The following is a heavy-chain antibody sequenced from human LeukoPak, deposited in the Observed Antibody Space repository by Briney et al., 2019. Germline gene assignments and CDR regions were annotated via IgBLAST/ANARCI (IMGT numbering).Heavy chain of an antibody. J-gene: IGHJ4*02. D-gene: IGHD3-10*01. Sequence: GWSLRVYCAASGFTFSNYWVHWVRQAPGKRLVWVSRINRDGSTTKYADSVKGRFTVSRDNAKNTLNLQMNSLRAEDTAVYYCARDKKSGESSEIDYWGQGTLVTVSS. CDR2: INRDGSTT. CDR3: ARDKKSGESSEIDY. V-gene: IGHV3-74*03. CDR1: GFTFSNYW.